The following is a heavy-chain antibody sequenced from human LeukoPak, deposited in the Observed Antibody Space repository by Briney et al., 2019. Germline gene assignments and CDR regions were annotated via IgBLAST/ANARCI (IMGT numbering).Heavy chain of an antibody. D-gene: IGHD4-23*01. CDR1: GGSISSYY. CDR2: IYYSGST. Sequence: SETLSLTCTVSGGSISSYYWSWLRQPPGKGLEGIGYIYYSGSTNYNPSLKSRVTISVDTSKNQFSLKLSSVTAADTAVYYCARETTVVEDYFDYWGQGTLVTVSS. J-gene: IGHJ4*02. CDR3: ARETTVVEDYFDY. V-gene: IGHV4-59*01.